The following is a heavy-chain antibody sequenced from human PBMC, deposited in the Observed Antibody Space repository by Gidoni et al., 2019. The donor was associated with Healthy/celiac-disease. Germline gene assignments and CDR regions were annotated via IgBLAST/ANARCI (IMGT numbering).Heavy chain of an antibody. CDR1: GFTFYDYT. J-gene: IGHJ5*02. Sequence: EVQLVESGGVVVQPGGSLRLSCAASGFTFYDYTMHWVRQAPGKGLEWVSLISWDGGSTYYADSVKGRFTISRDNSKNSLYLQMNSLRTEDTALYYCAKASSRPPLVHWFDPWGQGTLVTVSS. D-gene: IGHD6-6*01. CDR3: AKASSRPPLVHWFDP. V-gene: IGHV3-43*01. CDR2: ISWDGGST.